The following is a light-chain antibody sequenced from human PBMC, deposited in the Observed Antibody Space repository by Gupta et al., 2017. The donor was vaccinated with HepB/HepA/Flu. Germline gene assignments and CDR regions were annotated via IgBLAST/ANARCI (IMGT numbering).Light chain of an antibody. CDR2: EVS. J-gene: IGLJ2*01. CDR3: CSYAGSSTYVV. Sequence: QSALTQPASVSGSPGQSITISCTGTSSDVGSYNLVCWYQQHPGKAPKLMIYEVSKRPSGVSNRFSGSKSGTTASLTIAGLQAEDEADYYCCSYAGSSTYVVFGGGTKLTVL. V-gene: IGLV2-23*02. CDR1: SSDVGSYNL.